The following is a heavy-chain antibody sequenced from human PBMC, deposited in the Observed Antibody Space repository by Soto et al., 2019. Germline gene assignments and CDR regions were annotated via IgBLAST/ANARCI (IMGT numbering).Heavy chain of an antibody. CDR2: INPNSGGT. Sequence: ASVKVSCKASGYTFTGYYMHWVRQAPGQGLEWMGWINPNSGGTNYAQKFQGWVTMTRDTSISTAYMELSRLRSDDTAVYYCARAATTYYDFWSGYNAFDIWGQGTMVTVSS. CDR1: GYTFTGYY. D-gene: IGHD3-3*01. J-gene: IGHJ3*02. V-gene: IGHV1-2*04. CDR3: ARAATTYYDFWSGYNAFDI.